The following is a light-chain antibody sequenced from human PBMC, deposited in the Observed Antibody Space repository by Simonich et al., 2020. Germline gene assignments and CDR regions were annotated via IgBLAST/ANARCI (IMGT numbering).Light chain of an antibody. CDR3: QQYYSTPRT. CDR1: QSVLYSSNNKNY. V-gene: IGKV4-1*01. CDR2: WES. J-gene: IGKJ1*01. Sequence: DIVMTQSPDSLAVSLGERATINCNASQSVLYSSNNKNYLAWYQQKTGQPPKLLIYWESTRYSGVPARFSGSGSGTDFTLTISSLQAEDVAVYYCQQYYSTPRTFGQGTKVEIK.